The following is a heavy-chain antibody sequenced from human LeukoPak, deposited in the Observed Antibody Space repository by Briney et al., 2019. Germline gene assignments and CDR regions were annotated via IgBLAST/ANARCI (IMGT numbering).Heavy chain of an antibody. CDR1: GFTFSSYE. D-gene: IGHD3-3*01. CDR2: VSSSSSYI. J-gene: IGHJ4*02. V-gene: IGHV3-21*01. CDR3: ARDLWYYDFWSGYYGNRPNPLDY. Sequence: GGSLRLSCAASGFTFSSYEMNWVRQAPGKGLEWVSSVSSSSSYIYYADSVKGRFTISRDNAKNSLYLQMNSLRAEDTAVYYCARDLWYYDFWSGYYGNRPNPLDYWGQGTLVTVSS.